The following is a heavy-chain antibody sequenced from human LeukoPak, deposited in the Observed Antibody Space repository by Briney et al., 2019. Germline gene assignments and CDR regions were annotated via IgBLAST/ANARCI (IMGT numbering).Heavy chain of an antibody. Sequence: PGGSLRLSCAASGFTFSNFAMNWVRQAPGKGLEWVSIIIGSGVGTYATYYPDSVKGRFSTSRDNSKNTLYLQMNSLRVEDTALYYCASRSGGDYPYFDYWGQGTLVTVSS. V-gene: IGHV3-23*01. J-gene: IGHJ4*02. CDR1: GFTFSNFA. CDR2: IIGSGVGTYAT. CDR3: ASRSGGDYPYFDY. D-gene: IGHD4-17*01.